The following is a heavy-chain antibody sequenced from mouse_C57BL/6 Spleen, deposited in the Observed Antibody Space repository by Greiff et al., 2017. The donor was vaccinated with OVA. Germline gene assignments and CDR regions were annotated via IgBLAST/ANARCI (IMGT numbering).Heavy chain of an antibody. Sequence: QVQLQQPGAELVKPGASVKLSCKASGYTFTSYWMQWVKQRPGQGLEWIGEIDPSDSYTNYNQKFKGKATLTVDTSSSTAYMQLSSLTSEDSAVYYCARGRLPWFAYWGQGTLVTVS. CDR1: GYTFTSYW. V-gene: IGHV1-50*01. CDR2: IDPSDSYT. J-gene: IGHJ3*01. CDR3: ARGRLPWFAY.